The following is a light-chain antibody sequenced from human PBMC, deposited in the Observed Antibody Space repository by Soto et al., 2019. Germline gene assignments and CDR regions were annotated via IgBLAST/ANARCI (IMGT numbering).Light chain of an antibody. Sequence: QAVLTQPPSLSGTPGQRVTISCSGSSSNIGGNTVHWYQHLPGTAPKLLIYGNSNRPSGVPDRFSGSKSGTSASLAITGLQAEDEADYYCQSYDSSLSGWVFGGGTKVTVL. V-gene: IGLV1-40*01. CDR3: QSYDSSLSGWV. J-gene: IGLJ3*02. CDR1: SSNIGGNT. CDR2: GNS.